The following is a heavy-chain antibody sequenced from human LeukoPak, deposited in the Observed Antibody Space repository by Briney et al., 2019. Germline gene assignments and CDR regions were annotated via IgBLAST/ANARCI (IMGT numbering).Heavy chain of an antibody. CDR1: GYTFTSYY. D-gene: IGHD3-9*01. Sequence: SVKVSCKASGYTFTSYYMHWVRQAPGQGLEWMGGIIPIFGTANYAQKFQGRVTITADESTSTAYMELSSLRSEDTAVYYCARVVGDILTGYYDYWGQGTLVTVSS. J-gene: IGHJ4*02. CDR3: ARVVGDILTGYYDY. V-gene: IGHV1-69*13. CDR2: IIPIFGTA.